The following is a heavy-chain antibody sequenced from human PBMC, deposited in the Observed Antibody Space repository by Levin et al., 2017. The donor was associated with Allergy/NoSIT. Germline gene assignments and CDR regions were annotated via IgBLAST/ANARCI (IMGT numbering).Heavy chain of an antibody. V-gene: IGHV1-69*02. CDR3: ARRLYYDILTAQNWFDP. CDR1: GGTFSSYT. D-gene: IGHD3-9*01. CDR2: IIPILGIA. Sequence: KISCKASGGTFSSYTISWVRQAPGQGLEWMGRIIPILGIANYAQKFQGRVTITADKSTSTAYMELSSLRSEDTAVYYCARRLYYDILTAQNWFDPWGQGTLVTVSS. J-gene: IGHJ5*02.